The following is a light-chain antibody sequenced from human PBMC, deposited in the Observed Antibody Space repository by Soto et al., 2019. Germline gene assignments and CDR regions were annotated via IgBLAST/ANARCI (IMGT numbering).Light chain of an antibody. Sequence: EIVLTQSRGTLSLSPGEIATLSCRASQTVGRTLAWYQQKPGQAPRLLISDASNRATGIPARFSGSGSGTDFTLTISSLESEDFAIYYCQQRNEWPLTFGQGTRLEI. CDR1: QTVGRT. V-gene: IGKV3-11*01. CDR3: QQRNEWPLT. CDR2: DAS. J-gene: IGKJ5*01.